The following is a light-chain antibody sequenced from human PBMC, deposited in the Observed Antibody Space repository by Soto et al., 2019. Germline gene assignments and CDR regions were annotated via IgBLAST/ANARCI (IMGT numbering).Light chain of an antibody. CDR1: QSVSVN. V-gene: IGKV3-11*01. CDR3: QERNRWPRGT. Sequence: EIVLEQSPTTLSLSPRERATLSCRASQSVSVNFAWYQQKPGQAPSPLIYSASDRAPGIPARFSGRGSGTYFTLTIISLEPEDLAVYYCQERNRWPRGTFGGGTKVDIK. J-gene: IGKJ4*01. CDR2: SAS.